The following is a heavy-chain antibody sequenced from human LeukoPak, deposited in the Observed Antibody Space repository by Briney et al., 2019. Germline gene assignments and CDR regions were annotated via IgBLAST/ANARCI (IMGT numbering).Heavy chain of an antibody. V-gene: IGHV1-3*01. CDR1: GGTFSSYA. D-gene: IGHD1-26*01. Sequence: ASVKVSCKASGGTFSSYAISWVRQAPGQRLEWMGWINAGNGNTKYSQKFQGRVTITRDTSASTAYMELSSLRSEDTAVYYCARDTVGAIDYWGQGTLVTVSS. CDR3: ARDTVGAIDY. CDR2: INAGNGNT. J-gene: IGHJ4*02.